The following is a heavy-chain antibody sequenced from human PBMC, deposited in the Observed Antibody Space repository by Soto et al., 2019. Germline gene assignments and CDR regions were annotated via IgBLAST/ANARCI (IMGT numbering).Heavy chain of an antibody. Sequence: QVQLVQSGAEVKKPGSSVKVSCKASGGSLSNYGISWVRQAPGQGLEWMGAIIPVFGTPNYAQKFQDRVTITADESTITVYMEVRSLTSEDTAVYYCARGDATKIVVTTYSAIDVWGQGTTVTVSS. CDR2: IIPVFGTP. CDR1: GGSLSNYG. CDR3: ARGDATKIVVTTYSAIDV. V-gene: IGHV1-69*12. J-gene: IGHJ6*02. D-gene: IGHD3-22*01.